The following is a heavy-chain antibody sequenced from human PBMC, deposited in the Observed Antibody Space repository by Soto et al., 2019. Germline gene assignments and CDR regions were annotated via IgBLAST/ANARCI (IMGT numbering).Heavy chain of an antibody. CDR2: IYTSGST. Sequence: SETLSLTCTVSGGSISSYYWSWIRQPAGKGLEWIGRIYTSGSTNYNPSLKSRVTMSVDTSKNQFSLKLSSVTAADTAVYYCARDGCRSTSCYNPSSYYGMDVWGQGTTVTVSS. D-gene: IGHD2-2*02. V-gene: IGHV4-4*07. CDR1: GGSISSYY. CDR3: ARDGCRSTSCYNPSSYYGMDV. J-gene: IGHJ6*02.